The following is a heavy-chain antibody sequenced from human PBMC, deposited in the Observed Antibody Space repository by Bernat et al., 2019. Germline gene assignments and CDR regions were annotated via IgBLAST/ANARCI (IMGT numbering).Heavy chain of an antibody. CDR1: GFTVSSNY. V-gene: IGHV3-66*04. CDR3: ARQDDFWSGFVV. D-gene: IGHD3-3*01. Sequence: EVQLVESGGNLVQPGGSPRLSCAASGFTVSSNYMSWVRQAPGKGLEWVSTIYSDGSTYYADSVKGRFVSSRDNSKNTLFLHMSRLRADDMALYYCARQDDFWSGFVVWGQGTLVTVSS. J-gene: IGHJ5*02. CDR2: IYSDGST.